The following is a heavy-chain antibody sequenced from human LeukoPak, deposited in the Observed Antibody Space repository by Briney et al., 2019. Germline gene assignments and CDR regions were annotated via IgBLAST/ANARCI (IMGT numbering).Heavy chain of an antibody. J-gene: IGHJ4*02. V-gene: IGHV3-33*06. CDR1: GFTYSHYG. Sequence: GGSLRLSCAASGFTYSHYGMHWVRQAPGKGLDWVAVIWSDGTEKYYGDAAKGRFTISRDNSRNTLYLQMNSLRGEDTAVYYCAKDAERGFDYSNSLQYWGQGTLVTVS. CDR2: IWSDGTEK. D-gene: IGHD4-11*01. CDR3: AKDAERGFDYSNSLQY.